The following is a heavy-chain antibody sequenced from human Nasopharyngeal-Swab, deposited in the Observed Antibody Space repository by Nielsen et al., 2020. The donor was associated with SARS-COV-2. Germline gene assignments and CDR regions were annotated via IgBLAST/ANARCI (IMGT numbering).Heavy chain of an antibody. CDR3: ARDDYGDYGYFSH. D-gene: IGHD4-17*01. V-gene: IGHV1-2*02. Sequence: ASVKVSCKASGYTLTGYYMHWVRQAPGQGLEWMGWINPHSRGTKYAQKFQGRVTMTSDTSINTAYMELRRLRSDDTAVYYCARDDYGDYGYFSHWGQGTLVTVSS. J-gene: IGHJ4*02. CDR1: GYTLTGYY. CDR2: INPHSRGT.